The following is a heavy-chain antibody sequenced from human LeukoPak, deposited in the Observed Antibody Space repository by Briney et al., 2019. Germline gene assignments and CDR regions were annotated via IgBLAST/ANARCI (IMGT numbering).Heavy chain of an antibody. CDR2: IYTSGST. CDR3: ARDSLLGYCSSTSCRHTGRYYYYGMDV. CDR1: GGSISSYY. Sequence: PSETLSLTCTVSGGSISSYYWSWIRQPAGKGLEWIGRIYTSGSTNYNPSLKSRVTMSVDTSKNQFSLKLSSVTAADTAVYYCARDSLLGYCSSTSCRHTGRYYYYGMDVWGQGTTVTVSS. J-gene: IGHJ6*02. D-gene: IGHD2-2*01. V-gene: IGHV4-4*07.